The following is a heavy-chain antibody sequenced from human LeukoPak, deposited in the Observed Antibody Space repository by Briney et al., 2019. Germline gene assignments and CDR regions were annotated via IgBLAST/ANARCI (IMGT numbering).Heavy chain of an antibody. CDR1: GYTFTSYG. V-gene: IGHV1-18*01. Sequence: GASVKVSCKASGYTFTSYGINWVRQAPGQGLEWMGWINPNSGGTNYAQKLQGRVTMTTDTSTSTAYMELRSLRSDDTAVYYCARAVYSSSWYDWTKTRVGFDYWGQGTLVTVSS. D-gene: IGHD6-13*01. CDR2: INPNSGGT. J-gene: IGHJ4*02. CDR3: ARAVYSSSWYDWTKTRVGFDY.